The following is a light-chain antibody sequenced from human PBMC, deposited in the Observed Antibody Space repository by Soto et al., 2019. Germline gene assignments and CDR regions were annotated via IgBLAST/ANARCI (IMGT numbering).Light chain of an antibody. J-gene: IGKJ1*01. V-gene: IGKV2-30*02. CDR2: QVS. Sequence: DVVMTQSSLSLPVTLGQPASISCSCSQSLVHSDGNTYLSWFQQRPGQSPRRLIYQVSHRDSGVPDRFSGGGSGTDFTLKISRVEAEDVGAYYCMQGTHWPQTFGQGTKVDIK. CDR1: QSLVHSDGNTY. CDR3: MQGTHWPQT.